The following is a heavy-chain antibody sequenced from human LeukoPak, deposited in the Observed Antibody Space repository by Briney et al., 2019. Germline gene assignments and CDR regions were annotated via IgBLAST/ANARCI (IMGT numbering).Heavy chain of an antibody. Sequence: GGSLRLSCAASGFTFSSYDMHWVRQAPGKGLVWVSRINSEGSSTTYADSVKGRFTISRDNAKNTLYLQMNSLKAEDTAVYYCARAAYCSSTSCYVSSWFDPWGQGTLVTVSS. V-gene: IGHV3-74*01. CDR1: GFTFSSYD. D-gene: IGHD2-2*01. CDR2: INSEGSST. J-gene: IGHJ5*02. CDR3: ARAAYCSSTSCYVSSWFDP.